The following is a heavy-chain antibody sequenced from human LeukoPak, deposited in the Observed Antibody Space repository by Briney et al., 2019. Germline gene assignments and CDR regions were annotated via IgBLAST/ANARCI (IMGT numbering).Heavy chain of an antibody. D-gene: IGHD6-19*01. CDR2: IWYDGSNK. CDR3: AGSIAVAGTIDY. Sequence: GGSLILSCAASGFTFSGSAMHWVRQAPGKGLEWVAVIWYDGSNKYYADSVKGRFTISRDNSKNTLYLQMNSLRVEDTAVYYCAGSIAVAGTIDYWGQGTLVTVSS. CDR1: GFTFSGSA. V-gene: IGHV3-33*08. J-gene: IGHJ4*02.